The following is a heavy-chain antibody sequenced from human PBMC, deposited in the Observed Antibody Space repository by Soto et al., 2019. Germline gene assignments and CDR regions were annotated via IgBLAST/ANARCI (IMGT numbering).Heavy chain of an antibody. Sequence: GESLKISCAASGFTFSSYAMSWVRQAPGKGLEWVSAISGSGGSTYYADSVKGRFTISRDNSKNTLYLQMNSLRAEDTAVYYCAKDPLYDSSGYYPPGLDYGMDVWGQGTTVTVSS. V-gene: IGHV3-23*01. D-gene: IGHD3-22*01. CDR2: ISGSGGST. CDR3: AKDPLYDSSGYYPPGLDYGMDV. CDR1: GFTFSSYA. J-gene: IGHJ6*01.